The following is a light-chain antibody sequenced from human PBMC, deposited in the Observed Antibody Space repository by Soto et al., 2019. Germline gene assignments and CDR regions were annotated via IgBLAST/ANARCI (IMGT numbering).Light chain of an antibody. Sequence: DTQMTLSPSSLPASIGDRVTITCRASETVAKSLNWYRQKPGKAPELLIYATSHLQSGVPSRFSGSGSGTDFTLTISSLQPEDFATYYCQQLNSYPPITFGQGTRLEIK. V-gene: IGKV1-17*01. J-gene: IGKJ5*01. CDR1: ETVAKS. CDR3: QQLNSYPPIT. CDR2: ATS.